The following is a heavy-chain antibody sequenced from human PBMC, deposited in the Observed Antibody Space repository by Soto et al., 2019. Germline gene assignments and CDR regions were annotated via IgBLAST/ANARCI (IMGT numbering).Heavy chain of an antibody. D-gene: IGHD3-16*01. J-gene: IGHJ4*02. CDR2: MYYSGST. V-gene: IGHV4-59*12. Sequence: QVQLQESGPGLVKPSETLSLTCTVSGGSISSYYWSWIRQPPGKGLEWIGYMYYSGSTNYNPSLKRRSNHSGDTPKNQVSPKPSPGTAADTAGYYCAGEGPGGGGFDYWGQGTLVTVSS. CDR1: GGSISSYY. CDR3: AGEGPGGGGFDY.